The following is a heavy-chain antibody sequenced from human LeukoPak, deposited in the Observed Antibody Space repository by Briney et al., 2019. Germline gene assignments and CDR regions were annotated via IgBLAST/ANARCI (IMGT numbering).Heavy chain of an antibody. CDR3: ARGVPYDSWSGPHYSDY. V-gene: IGHV3-7*01. J-gene: IGHJ4*02. CDR1: RFTLSTYW. CDR2: IKQDGSQE. D-gene: IGHD3-3*01. Sequence: GGSLRLSCAASRFTLSTYWMSWVRQAPGKGLEWVAHIKQDGSQEYYVDSVKGRFTIPRDSAKNSLYLQMNSLRAEDTAVYYCARGVPYDSWSGPHYSDYWGQGTLVTVSS.